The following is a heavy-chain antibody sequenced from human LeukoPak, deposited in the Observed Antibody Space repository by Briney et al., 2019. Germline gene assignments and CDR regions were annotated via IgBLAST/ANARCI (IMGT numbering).Heavy chain of an antibody. V-gene: IGHV3-23*01. J-gene: IGHJ4*02. Sequence: GGSLRLSCAASGFTFSDYYMSWVRQAPGKGLEWVSAISGSGGSTYYADSVKGRFTISRDNSKNTLYLQMNSLRAEDTAVYYCAKKSIRGVIITFFDYWGQGTLVTVSS. D-gene: IGHD3-10*01. CDR2: ISGSGGST. CDR3: AKKSIRGVIITFFDY. CDR1: GFTFSDYY.